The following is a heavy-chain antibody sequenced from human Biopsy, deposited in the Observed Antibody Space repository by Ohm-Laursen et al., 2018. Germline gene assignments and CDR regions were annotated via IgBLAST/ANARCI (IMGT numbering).Heavy chain of an antibody. Sequence: SSVKVSCKVSGYTLTELSMHWVRQAPGKGLEWMGGFAPENGKTVYAQNFQARVSMTEDTSTDTAYMELRSLRSEDTAVYYCAREYSSGWYEGRAFDYWGQGTLVTVSS. CDR3: AREYSSGWYEGRAFDY. D-gene: IGHD6-19*01. J-gene: IGHJ4*02. CDR1: GYTLTELS. V-gene: IGHV1-24*01. CDR2: FAPENGKT.